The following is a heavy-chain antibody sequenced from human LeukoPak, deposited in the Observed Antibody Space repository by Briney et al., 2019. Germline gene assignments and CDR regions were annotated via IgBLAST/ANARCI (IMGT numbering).Heavy chain of an antibody. D-gene: IGHD4-23*01. Sequence: ASVRVSCKASGYTFTSYGISWVRQAPGQGLEWMGWISVYNDYTHYAQMLQGRVTMTTDTSTSTIYTELRSLRSDDTAVYYCARDNSMHERGWWFDPWGQGTLVTVSS. V-gene: IGHV1-18*01. CDR3: ARDNSMHERGWWFDP. CDR2: ISVYNDYT. J-gene: IGHJ5*02. CDR1: GYTFTSYG.